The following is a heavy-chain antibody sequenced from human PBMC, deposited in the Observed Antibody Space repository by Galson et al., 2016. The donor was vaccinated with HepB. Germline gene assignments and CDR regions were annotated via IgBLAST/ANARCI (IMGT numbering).Heavy chain of an antibody. J-gene: IGHJ4*02. CDR2: ISYDGSNK. V-gene: IGHV3-30*03. D-gene: IGHD4-17*01. Sequence: SLRLSCAASGFSFRAYGMHWVRQAPGKGLEWVAIISYDGSNKNHADSVKGRFTISRDNAKNSLYLQMNSLRAEDTAVYYCARAPWAVNPGVNDYWGQGTLVTVSS. CDR3: ARAPWAVNPGVNDY. CDR1: GFSFRAYG.